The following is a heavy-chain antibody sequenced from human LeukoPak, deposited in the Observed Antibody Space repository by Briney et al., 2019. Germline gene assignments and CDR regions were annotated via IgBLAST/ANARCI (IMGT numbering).Heavy chain of an antibody. CDR3: AKDRGPIYYNYYMDV. D-gene: IGHD3-10*01. Sequence: GGSLRLSCAASGFTFSNFAMSWFRQPPGKGLEWVSTLGGGGIDTYYADSVKGRFTISRDNSKNTLYLHMNRLRDEDTAVYCCAKDRGPIYYNYYMDVWGKGTTVTVSS. J-gene: IGHJ6*03. CDR2: LGGGGIDT. CDR1: GFTFSNFA. V-gene: IGHV3-23*01.